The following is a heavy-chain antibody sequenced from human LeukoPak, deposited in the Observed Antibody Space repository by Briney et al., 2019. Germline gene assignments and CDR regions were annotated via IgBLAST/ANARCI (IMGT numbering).Heavy chain of an antibody. J-gene: IGHJ5*02. CDR2: IYHSGST. CDR1: GGSISSSNW. D-gene: IGHD3-10*01. Sequence: SETLSLTCAVSGGSISSSNWWSWVRQPPGKGLEWIGEIYHSGSTNYNPSLKSRVTISVDTSKKQFSLKLSSVTAADTAVYYCARHVGFITMVRGVINNNWFDPWGQGTLVTVSS. V-gene: IGHV4-4*02. CDR3: ARHVGFITMVRGVINNNWFDP.